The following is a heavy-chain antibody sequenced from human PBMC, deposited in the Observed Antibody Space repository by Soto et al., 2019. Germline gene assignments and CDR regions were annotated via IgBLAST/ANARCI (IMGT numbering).Heavy chain of an antibody. CDR1: GVTFSGYY. V-gene: IGHV3-7*01. CDR3: ARGRSDDYFDY. Sequence: GGSLRLSCAASGVTFSGYYRTWVRQSPGRGLEWVGNIKQDGSEKYYVDSLKGRFTISRDNAKKSLYLQMNSLRVEDTAVYYCARGRSDDYFDYWGQGTLVTVSS. CDR2: IKQDGSEK. J-gene: IGHJ4*02. D-gene: IGHD2-15*01.